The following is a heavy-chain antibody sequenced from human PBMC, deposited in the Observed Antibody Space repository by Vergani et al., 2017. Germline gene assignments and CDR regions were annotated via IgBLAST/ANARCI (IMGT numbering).Heavy chain of an antibody. CDR2: ISGSGGST. CDR1: GFTFSSYA. CDR3: ARVSGYYSYYFDY. V-gene: IGHV3-23*01. Sequence: EVQLLESGGGLVQPGGSLRLSCAASGFTFSSYAMSWVRQAPGKGLEWVSAISGSGGSTYYADSVKGRFTISRDNSKNTLYLQMNSLRAEDTAVYYCARVSGYYSYYFDYWGQGTLVTVSS. D-gene: IGHD3-22*01. J-gene: IGHJ4*02.